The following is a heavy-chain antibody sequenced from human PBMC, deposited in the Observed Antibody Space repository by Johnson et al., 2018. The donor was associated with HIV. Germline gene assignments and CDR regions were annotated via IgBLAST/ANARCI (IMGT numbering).Heavy chain of an antibody. CDR1: GFTFSSYA. CDR2: ISYDGSNK. J-gene: IGHJ3*02. V-gene: IGHV3-30-3*01. CDR3: AKDKEYSSSPGAFDI. Sequence: QVQLLESGGGVVQPGRSLRLSCAASGFTFSSYAMHWVCQAPGKGLEWVAVISYDGSNKYYADSVKGRFTISRDNSKNTLYLQMNSLRAEDTAVYYCAKDKEYSSSPGAFDIWGQGTMVTVSS. D-gene: IGHD6-6*01.